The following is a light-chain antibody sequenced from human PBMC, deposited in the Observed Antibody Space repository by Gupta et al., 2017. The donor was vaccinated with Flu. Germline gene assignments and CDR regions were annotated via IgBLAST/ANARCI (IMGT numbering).Light chain of an antibody. CDR3: QSYDTSMSGWV. CDR2: VSP. Sequence: QSVLTQPPSVSAAPGQRVTISCTGSSSNIGAGYDVHWYQQLPGTAPKVLIYVSPSRPSGVPDRFFDTKSGTSASLAITGLQAEAEADYYWQSYDTSMSGWVFGGGTKVTDL. CDR1: SSNIGAGYD. J-gene: IGLJ3*02. V-gene: IGLV1-40*01.